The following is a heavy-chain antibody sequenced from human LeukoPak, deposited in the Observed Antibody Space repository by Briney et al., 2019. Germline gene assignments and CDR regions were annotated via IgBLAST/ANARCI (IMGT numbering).Heavy chain of an antibody. J-gene: IGHJ4*02. CDR2: IYYSGST. V-gene: IGHV4-39*01. CDR1: GGSISSSSYY. D-gene: IGHD5-24*01. Sequence: SETLSLTCTVSGGSISSSSYYWGWIRQPPGKGREWSRSIYYSGSTYYNLSLKSRATITVDTSKNQCSLKLSSVTDADTAVYYCARVGRWLPTVDYWGQGTLVTVSS. CDR3: ARVGRWLPTVDY.